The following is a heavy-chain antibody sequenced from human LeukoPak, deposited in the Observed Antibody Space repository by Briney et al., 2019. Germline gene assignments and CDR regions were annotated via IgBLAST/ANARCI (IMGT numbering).Heavy chain of an antibody. CDR2: ISSSSSYI. CDR1: GFTFSSYA. D-gene: IGHD3-10*01. V-gene: IGHV3-21*01. CDR3: ARDPVAAWFGELER. J-gene: IGHJ4*02. Sequence: PGGSLRLSCAASGFTFSSYAMSWVRQAPGKGLEWVSSISSSSSYIYYADSVKGRFTISRDNAKNSLYLQMNSLRAEDTAVYYCARDPVAAWFGELERWGQGTLVTVSS.